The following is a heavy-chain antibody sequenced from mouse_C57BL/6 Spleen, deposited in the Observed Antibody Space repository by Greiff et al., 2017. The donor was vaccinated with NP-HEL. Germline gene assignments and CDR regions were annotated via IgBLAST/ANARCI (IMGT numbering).Heavy chain of an antibody. CDR1: GFTFSDYG. D-gene: IGHD1-1*01. CDR2: ISSGSSTI. CDR3: ARQDRIITTVVADY. J-gene: IGHJ2*01. Sequence: EVKLVESGGGLVKPGGSLKLSCAASGFTFSDYGMHWVRQAPEKGLEWVAYISSGSSTIYYADTVKGRFTISRDNAKNTLFLQMTSLRSEDTAMYYCARQDRIITTVVADYWGQGTTLTVSS. V-gene: IGHV5-17*01.